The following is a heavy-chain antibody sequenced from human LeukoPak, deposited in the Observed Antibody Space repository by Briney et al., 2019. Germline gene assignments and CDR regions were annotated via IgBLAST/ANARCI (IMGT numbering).Heavy chain of an antibody. J-gene: IGHJ5*02. Sequence: GASVKVSCKASGYTLTNYAIHWVRRAPGQGLEWMGWISAGSGNTKYSQNFQGRVTITRDTSASTAYMELSSLRSEDTAVYYCARGLGYGVFDPWGQGTLVTVSS. CDR1: GYTLTNYA. V-gene: IGHV1-3*01. CDR2: ISAGSGNT. D-gene: IGHD6-13*01. CDR3: ARGLGYGVFDP.